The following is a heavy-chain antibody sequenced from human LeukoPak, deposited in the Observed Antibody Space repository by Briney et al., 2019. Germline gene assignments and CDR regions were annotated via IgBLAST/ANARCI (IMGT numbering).Heavy chain of an antibody. J-gene: IGHJ4*02. Sequence: GGSLRLSCAAYGFSFSDSAIHWVRQASGKGLEWVGSIARKANSYVTEFAASVKGRFTISRDDSKKTAYLQMNSPKTEDTAVYYCIGFEAGTGSAAYWDQGTLVTVSS. D-gene: IGHD6-19*01. CDR1: GFSFSDSA. V-gene: IGHV3-73*01. CDR2: IARKANSYVT. CDR3: IGFEAGTGSAAY.